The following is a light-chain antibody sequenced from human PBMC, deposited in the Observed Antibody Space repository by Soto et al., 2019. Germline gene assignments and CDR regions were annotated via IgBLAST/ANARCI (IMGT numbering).Light chain of an antibody. CDR3: LQHRTYPLT. CDR2: AAS. CDR1: QGIRND. J-gene: IGKJ1*01. Sequence: DIQMTQFPSSLSASVGDRVTITFRASQGIRNDLGWYQQKPGKAPKRLIYAASSLQSGVPSRFSGSGSGTAFPLAISSLQTEDSATFYFLQHRTYPLTFGPGTKVEIK. V-gene: IGKV1-17*01.